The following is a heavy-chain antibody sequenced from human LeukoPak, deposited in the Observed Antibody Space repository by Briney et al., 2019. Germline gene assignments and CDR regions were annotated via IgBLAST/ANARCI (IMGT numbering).Heavy chain of an antibody. V-gene: IGHV4-30-4*08. D-gene: IGHD6-13*01. CDR2: IYYSGST. J-gene: IGHJ4*02. CDR3: ARVPAGAADGKGYLDY. CDR1: GGSISSGDYY. Sequence: PSQTLSLTCTVSGGSISSGDYYWSWIRQPPGKGLEWIGYIYYSGSTYYNPSLKSRVTISVDTSKNQFSLKLSSVTAADTAVYYCARVPAGAADGKGYLDYWGQGTLVTVSS.